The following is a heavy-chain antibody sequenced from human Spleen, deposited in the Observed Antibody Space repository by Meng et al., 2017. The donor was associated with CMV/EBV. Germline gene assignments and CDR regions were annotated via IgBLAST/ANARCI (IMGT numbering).Heavy chain of an antibody. D-gene: IGHD6-6*01. CDR1: GYTFTGYY. V-gene: IGHV1-2*02. CDR2: INPNSGGT. CDR3: ARDRFRGLVPGRQYVDGMDV. Sequence: ASVKVSCKASGYTFTGYYIHWVRQAPGQGLEWMGWINPNSGGTNYAQKFQGRVTMTRDTSISTAYMELSRLRSDDTAVYYCARDRFRGLVPGRQYVDGMDVWGQGTAVTVSS. J-gene: IGHJ6*02.